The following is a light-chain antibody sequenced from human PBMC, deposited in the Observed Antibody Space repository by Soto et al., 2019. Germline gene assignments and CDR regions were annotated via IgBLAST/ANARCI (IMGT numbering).Light chain of an antibody. J-gene: IGKJ1*01. CDR2: GAS. V-gene: IGKV3D-15*01. CDR1: QSVSSD. Sequence: EIVMTQSPATLSVSPGERATLSCRASQSVSSDLAWYQQKPGQAPRLLIYGASTRATGIPARFSGSGSGTEFTLTISSLQSEDFAVYYCQQRQSWPRTFGQGTKV. CDR3: QQRQSWPRT.